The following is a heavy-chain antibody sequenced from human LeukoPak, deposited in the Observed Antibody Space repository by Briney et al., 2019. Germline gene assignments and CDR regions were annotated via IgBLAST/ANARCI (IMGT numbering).Heavy chain of an antibody. J-gene: IGHJ5*01. CDR1: GGSFSGYY. Sequence: SETLSLTCAVYGGSFSGYYWSWIRQPPGKGLEWIGEINHSGSTNYNPSLKSRVTISVDTSKNQFSLKLSSVTAADTAVYYCARQIAVVEPTDPNWFDSWGQGTLVTVSS. CDR2: INHSGST. V-gene: IGHV4-34*01. CDR3: ARQIAVVEPTDPNWFDS. D-gene: IGHD2-21*01.